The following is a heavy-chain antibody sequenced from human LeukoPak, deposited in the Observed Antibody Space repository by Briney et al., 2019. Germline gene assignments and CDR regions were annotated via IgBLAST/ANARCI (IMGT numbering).Heavy chain of an antibody. D-gene: IGHD2-8*01. CDR3: ARHWANTGLDV. Sequence: NPGESLKISCKGSGYSFTNYWVAWVRQMPGKGLEWMGIIYPGDSDTRYSPSFQGQVTISADKSISTAYLQWSSLKASDTAMYYCARHWANTGLDVWGQGTTVTVSS. J-gene: IGHJ6*02. CDR2: IYPGDSDT. CDR1: GYSFTNYW. V-gene: IGHV5-51*01.